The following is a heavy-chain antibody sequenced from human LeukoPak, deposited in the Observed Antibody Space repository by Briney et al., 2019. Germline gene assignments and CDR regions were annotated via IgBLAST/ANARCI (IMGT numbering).Heavy chain of an antibody. J-gene: IGHJ5*02. CDR1: GFTFSSYA. Sequence: PGGSLRLSCAASGFTFSSYAMSWVRQAPGKGLEWVSAISGSGGSTYYADSVKGRFTISRDNSKNTLYLQMNSLRAEETAVYYCAKDDGEDYYDSSGYWFDPWGQGTLVTVSS. D-gene: IGHD3-22*01. V-gene: IGHV3-23*01. CDR2: ISGSGGST. CDR3: AKDDGEDYYDSSGYWFDP.